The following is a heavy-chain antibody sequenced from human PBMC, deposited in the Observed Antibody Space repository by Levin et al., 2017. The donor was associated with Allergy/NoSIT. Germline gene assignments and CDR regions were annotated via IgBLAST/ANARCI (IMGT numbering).Heavy chain of an antibody. J-gene: IGHJ6*02. D-gene: IGHD6-6*01. V-gene: IGHV3-48*02. CDR3: ARDGGGHSSSLRLYYYYGMDV. CDR1: GFTFSSYS. Sequence: GGSLRLSCAASGFTFSSYSMNWVRQAPGKGLEWVSYISSSSSTIYYADSVKGRFTISRDNAKNSLYLQMNSLRDEDTAVYYCARDGGGHSSSLRLYYYYGMDVWGQGTTVTVSS. CDR2: ISSSSSTI.